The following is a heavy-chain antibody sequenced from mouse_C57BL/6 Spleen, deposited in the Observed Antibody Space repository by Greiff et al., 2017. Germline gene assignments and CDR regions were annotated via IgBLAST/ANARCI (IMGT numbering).Heavy chain of an antibody. J-gene: IGHJ4*01. D-gene: IGHD1-1*02. CDR2: ISSGGDYI. Sequence: EVKVVESGEGLVKPGGSLKLSCAASGFTFSSYAMSWVRQTPEKRLEWVAYISSGGDYIYYADPVKGRFTISRDNARNALYLQMSSLTSEDTAMYYCTRAMGYDAMDYWGQGTSVTVSS. V-gene: IGHV5-9-1*02. CDR1: GFTFSSYA. CDR3: TRAMGYDAMDY.